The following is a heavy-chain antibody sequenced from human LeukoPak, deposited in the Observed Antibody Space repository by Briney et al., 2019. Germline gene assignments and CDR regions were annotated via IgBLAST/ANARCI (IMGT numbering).Heavy chain of an antibody. J-gene: IGHJ4*02. CDR2: INHSGST. CDR1: GGSFSGYY. V-gene: IGHV4-34*01. CDR3: ARLVGSITIFGVVQY. D-gene: IGHD3-3*01. Sequence: SETLSLTCAVYGGSFSGYYWSWIRQPPGKGLEWIGEINHSGSTNYNPSLKSRVTISVDTSKNQFSLKLSSVTAADTAVYYCARLVGSITIFGVVQYWGQGTLVTVSS.